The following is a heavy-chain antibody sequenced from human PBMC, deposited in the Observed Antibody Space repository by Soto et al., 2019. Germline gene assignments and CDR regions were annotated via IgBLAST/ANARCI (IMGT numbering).Heavy chain of an antibody. Sequence: ASVKVSCKASGGTFSSYAISWVRQAPGQGLEWMGGIIPIFGTANYAQKFQGRVTITADASTSTAYMELSSLRSEDTAVYYCARDLPFGFGELTKETFDYWGQGTLVTVSS. CDR3: ARDLPFGFGELTKETFDY. V-gene: IGHV1-69*13. CDR2: IIPIFGTA. J-gene: IGHJ4*02. D-gene: IGHD3-10*01. CDR1: GGTFSSYA.